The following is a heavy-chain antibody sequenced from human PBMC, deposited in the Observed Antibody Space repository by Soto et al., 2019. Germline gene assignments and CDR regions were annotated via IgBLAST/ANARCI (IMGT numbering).Heavy chain of an antibody. D-gene: IGHD2-2*01. CDR2: ISWNSGNI. CDR1: GFTFDDYA. Sequence: EVQLVESGGGLEQPGRSLRRSCAASGFTFDDYAMHWVRQAPGKGLEWVSSISWNSGNIGYADSVKGRFTISRDNAKNSLYLQMNSLRPEDTALYYCAKGSSTTNFSYFDYWGQGTLVTVSS. V-gene: IGHV3-9*01. J-gene: IGHJ4*02. CDR3: AKGSSTTNFSYFDY.